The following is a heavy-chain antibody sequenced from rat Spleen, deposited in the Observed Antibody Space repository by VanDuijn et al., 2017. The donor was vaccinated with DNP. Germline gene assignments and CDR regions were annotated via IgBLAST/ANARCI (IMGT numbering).Heavy chain of an antibody. J-gene: IGHJ2*01. CDR2: MWSGGST. CDR1: GFSLSSYN. D-gene: IGHD1-3*01. Sequence: QVQLMESGPGLVQPSETLSLTCTVSGFSLSSYNVHWVRQPPGKGLEWMGVMWSGGSTDYNSALKSRLSISRDTSKNQVFLKMNSLQSEDTTTYYCARERVATGFDYWGQGVMVTVSS. V-gene: IGHV2-45*01. CDR3: ARERVATGFDY.